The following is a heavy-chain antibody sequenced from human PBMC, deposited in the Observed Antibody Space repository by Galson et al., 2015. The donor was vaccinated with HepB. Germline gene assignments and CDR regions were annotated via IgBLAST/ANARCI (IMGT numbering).Heavy chain of an antibody. J-gene: IGHJ4*02. V-gene: IGHV1-18*01. Sequence: YSQKFQGRVTMTTDTSTSTASLDLRSLRSDDTAVYYCGRVTLLRSFDYLDYWGQGTLVTVSS. CDR3: GRVTLLRSFDYLDY. D-gene: IGHD3-9*01.